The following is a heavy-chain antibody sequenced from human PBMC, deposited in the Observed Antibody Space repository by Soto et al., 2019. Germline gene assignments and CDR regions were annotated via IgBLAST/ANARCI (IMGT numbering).Heavy chain of an antibody. CDR2: ISYSGST. J-gene: IGHJ4*02. CDR3: ARPADLSYFGY. V-gene: IGHV4-39*01. Sequence: QLQLQESGPGLVKPSETLSLTCTVSGGSISSNNYFWGWIRQPPGKGLEWIGSISYSGSTYYNPSHHGRGPLSVDTSTTQSSLKLSSVTAAETAVYFCARPADLSYFGYWGQGTLVTVSS. CDR1: GGSISSNNYF.